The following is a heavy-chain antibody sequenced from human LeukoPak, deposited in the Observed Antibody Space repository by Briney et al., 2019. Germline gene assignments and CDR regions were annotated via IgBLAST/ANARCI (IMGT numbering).Heavy chain of an antibody. J-gene: IGHJ3*02. CDR3: ARGGAVERYCSSTSCYWVDAFDI. Sequence: GESLNISCKGSGYSFTSYWISWVRQMPGKGLEWMGRIDPSDCYTNYSPSFQGHVTISADKSISTASLQWSSLKASDTAMYYCARGGAVERYCSSTSCYWVDAFDIWGQGTMVTVSS. CDR1: GYSFTSYW. V-gene: IGHV5-10-1*01. CDR2: IDPSDCYT. D-gene: IGHD2-2*01.